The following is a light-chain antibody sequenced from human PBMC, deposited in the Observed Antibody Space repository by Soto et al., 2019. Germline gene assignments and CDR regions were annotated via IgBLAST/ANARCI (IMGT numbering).Light chain of an antibody. CDR3: GTWDNSLSAVV. Sequence: QSVLTQPPSVSAAPGQKVTISCSGSSSNIGSNYVSWYQHFPGTAPKVLIYDNSERPSGIPDRFSGSKSGTSATLGITGLQTGDEADYYCGTWDNSLSAVVFGGGTKVTVL. V-gene: IGLV1-51*01. CDR1: SSNIGSNY. J-gene: IGLJ3*02. CDR2: DNS.